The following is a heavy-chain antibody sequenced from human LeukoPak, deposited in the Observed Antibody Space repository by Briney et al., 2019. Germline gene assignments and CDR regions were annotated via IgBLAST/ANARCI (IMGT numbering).Heavy chain of an antibody. CDR3: ARDGGQQLVFATKLHKWFDS. CDR2: ISYDGSNK. J-gene: IGHJ5*01. D-gene: IGHD6-13*01. Sequence: PGRSLRLSCAASGFTFSTYAMHWVRQAPGKGLEWVAVISYDGSNKYYADSVKGRFTISRDNSKNTLYLQMNNLRDEDTAVYYCARDGGQQLVFATKLHKWFDSWGQGILVTVSS. V-gene: IGHV3-30*04. CDR1: GFTFSTYA.